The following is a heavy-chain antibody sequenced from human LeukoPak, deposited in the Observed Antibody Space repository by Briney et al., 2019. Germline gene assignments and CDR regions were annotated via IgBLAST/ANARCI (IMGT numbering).Heavy chain of an antibody. V-gene: IGHV3-20*04. J-gene: IGHJ4*02. D-gene: IGHD2-21*01. CDR1: GFTFDDYG. CDR2: INWNGDST. Sequence: TGGSLRLSCAASGFTFDDYGMSWVRQAPGKGLEWVSGINWNGDSTGYVDSVKRRFTISRDNAKNSLYLQMSSLRAEDTGVFYCARDVAYSAFDYWGQGTLVTVSS. CDR3: ARDVAYSAFDY.